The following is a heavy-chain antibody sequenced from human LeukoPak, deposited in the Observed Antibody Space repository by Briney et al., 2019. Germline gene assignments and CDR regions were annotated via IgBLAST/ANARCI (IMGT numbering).Heavy chain of an antibody. CDR3: AKPAYCSGGSCYSIGYFDY. Sequence: HPGGSLRLSRAASGFTFSSYAMSWVRQAPGKGLEWVSGISGSGGSTYYADSVEGRFTISRDNSKNTLYLQMNSLRAEDTAVYYCAKPAYCSGGSCYSIGYFDYWGQGTLVTVSS. D-gene: IGHD2-15*01. V-gene: IGHV3-23*01. J-gene: IGHJ4*02. CDR1: GFTFSSYA. CDR2: ISGSGGST.